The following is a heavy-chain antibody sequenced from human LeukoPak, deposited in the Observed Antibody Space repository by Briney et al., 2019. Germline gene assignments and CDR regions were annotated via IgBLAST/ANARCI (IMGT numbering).Heavy chain of an antibody. V-gene: IGHV3-7*03. CDR3: AGPPPRVHYYYYMDV. Sequence: GGSLRLSCAASGFTFSSYWMSWVRQAPGKGLHWVANIKQDGGDKYYVDSVKGRFTISRDNAKNSLYLQMNTLRAEDTAVYYWAGPPPRVHYYYYMDVWGKGTTVTVSS. CDR2: IKQDGGDK. J-gene: IGHJ6*03. CDR1: GFTFSSYW.